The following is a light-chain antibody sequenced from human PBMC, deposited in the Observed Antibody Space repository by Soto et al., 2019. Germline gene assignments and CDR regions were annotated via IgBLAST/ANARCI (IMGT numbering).Light chain of an antibody. CDR1: QSVTSN. CDR2: GVY. CDR3: EQYDKWPPWT. J-gene: IGKJ1*01. V-gene: IGKV3D-15*01. Sequence: EIVMTQSPTILSVSPGERATLSCRASQSVTSNLAWYQQKLGQPPRLLMYGVYTRAPGTPARFSGSGSGSESTLAISSLQSKDAAVYYCEQYDKWPPWTFGQGTKV.